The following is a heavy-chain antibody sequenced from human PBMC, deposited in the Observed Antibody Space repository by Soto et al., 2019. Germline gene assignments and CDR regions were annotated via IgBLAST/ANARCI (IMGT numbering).Heavy chain of an antibody. CDR2: ISYDGRNK. Sequence: GGSLRLSCAASGFTFSSFAMHWVRQAPGKGLEWVAFISYDGRNKYYADSVKGRFTISRDNSKNTLSLQMNSLRAEDTAVYYCAGDIVVAVHATPEQGYDYWGQGTLVTVSS. D-gene: IGHD2-15*01. J-gene: IGHJ4*02. V-gene: IGHV3-30*04. CDR3: AGDIVVAVHATPEQGYDY. CDR1: GFTFSSFA.